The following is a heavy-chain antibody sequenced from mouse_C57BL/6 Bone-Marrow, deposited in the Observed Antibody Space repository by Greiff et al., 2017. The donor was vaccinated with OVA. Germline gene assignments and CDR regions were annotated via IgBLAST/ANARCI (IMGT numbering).Heavy chain of an antibody. D-gene: IGHD2-4*01. CDR3: ARSGEYDNFDY. CDR2: IDPSDSYT. J-gene: IGHJ2*01. V-gene: IGHV1-59*01. Sequence: QVQLKQPGAELVRPGTSVKLSCKASGYTFTSYWMHWVKQRPGQGLEWIGVIDPSDSYTNYNQKFKGKAPLTVDTSSSTAYMQLSSLTSEDSAVYYCARSGEYDNFDYWGQGTTLTVSS. CDR1: GYTFTSYW.